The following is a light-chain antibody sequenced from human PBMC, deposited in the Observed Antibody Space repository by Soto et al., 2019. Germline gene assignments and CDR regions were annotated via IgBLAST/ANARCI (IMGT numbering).Light chain of an antibody. CDR1: QSVSSQ. V-gene: IGKV3-15*01. CDR3: QQYNKWPPIT. J-gene: IGKJ5*01. CDR2: GAS. Sequence: EVVVTQSPATLSVSPGARATLSCRASQSVSSQLAWYQQGPGQAPRLLVSGASIRATGIPVRFSGSGSGTNFTLTISSLQSEDFAVYYCQQYNKWPPITFGQGTRLEIK.